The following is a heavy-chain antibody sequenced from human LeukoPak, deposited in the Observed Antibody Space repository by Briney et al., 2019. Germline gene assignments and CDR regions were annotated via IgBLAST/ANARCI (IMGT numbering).Heavy chain of an antibody. V-gene: IGHV4-59*01. CDR2: IYYSGST. CDR3: ARIMGDSSGYYYYDY. CDR1: GGSISSYY. Sequence: SETLSLTCTVSGGSISSYYWSWIRQPPGKGLEWIGYIYYSGSTNYNPSLKSRVTISVDTSKNQFSLKLSSVTAADTAVYYCARIMGDSSGYYYYDYWGREPWSPSPQ. D-gene: IGHD3-22*01. J-gene: IGHJ4*02.